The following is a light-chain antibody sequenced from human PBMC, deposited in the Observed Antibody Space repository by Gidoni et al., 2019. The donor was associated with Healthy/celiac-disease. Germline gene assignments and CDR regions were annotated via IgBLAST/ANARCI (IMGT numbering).Light chain of an antibody. V-gene: IGKV4-1*01. CDR2: WAS. Sequence: DIEMTQPPDSLAVSLGERATINCKSSQRVLYSSNNKNYLAWYQQKPGQPPKLLIYWASTRESGVPDRFSGSGSGTDFTLTISSLQAEDVAVYYCQQYYSTPLTFGGGTKVEIK. CDR3: QQYYSTPLT. CDR1: QRVLYSSNNKNY. J-gene: IGKJ4*01.